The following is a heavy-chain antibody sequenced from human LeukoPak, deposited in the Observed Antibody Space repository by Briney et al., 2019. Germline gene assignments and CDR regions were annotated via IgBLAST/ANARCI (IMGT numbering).Heavy chain of an antibody. CDR3: ARVPGVYYDSLTGYGSGWFDP. J-gene: IGHJ5*02. CDR2: IYYSGST. CDR1: GGAISRYY. V-gene: IGHV4-59*12. Sequence: SETLSLTCSVSGGAISRYYWSWIRQPPGKGLEWIGYIYYSGSTNYNPSLKSRVTISVDTSKNQFSLKVRYMTAADTAVYYCARVPGVYYDSLTGYGSGWFDPWSQGTLVTVSS. D-gene: IGHD3-9*01.